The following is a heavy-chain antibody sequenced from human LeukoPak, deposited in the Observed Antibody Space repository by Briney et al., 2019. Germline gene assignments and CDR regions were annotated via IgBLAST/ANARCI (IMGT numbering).Heavy chain of an antibody. CDR3: ARAGLWTFDY. J-gene: IGHJ4*02. V-gene: IGHV3-30*03. D-gene: IGHD1-1*01. Sequence: GGSLRLSCAASGFTFSNHGMHWVRQAPGKGLVWVATISPDGSNKYYADSVKGRFTISSDNSQNTVSLQMHSPRAEDTAVYYCARAGLWTFDYWGQGTLVTVSS. CDR1: GFTFSNHG. CDR2: ISPDGSNK.